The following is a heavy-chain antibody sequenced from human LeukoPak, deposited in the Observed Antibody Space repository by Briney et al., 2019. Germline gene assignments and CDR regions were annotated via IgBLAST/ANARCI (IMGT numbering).Heavy chain of an antibody. CDR3: ARDLGSDRGSSGYYYY. CDR1: GFTVSSNY. Sequence: GGSLRLSCAASGFTVSSNYMSWVRQAPGKGLEWVSVICSGGSTYYADSVKGRFTISRHNSKNTLYLQMNSLRAEDTAVYYCARDLGSDRGSSGYYYYWGQGTLVTVSS. CDR2: ICSGGST. V-gene: IGHV3-53*04. J-gene: IGHJ4*02. D-gene: IGHD3-22*01.